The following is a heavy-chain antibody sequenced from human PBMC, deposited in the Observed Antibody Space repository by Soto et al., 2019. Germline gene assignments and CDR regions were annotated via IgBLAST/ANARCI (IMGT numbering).Heavy chain of an antibody. V-gene: IGHV3-21*01. CDR1: GFAFTSYT. J-gene: IGHJ2*01. CDR3: ARGPGGLWYFDL. CDR2: ISSSTTYI. Sequence: EVQLVESGGGLVKPGGSLRLSCAASGFAFTSYTMYWVRQAPGKGLEWVSSISSSTTYIYYADSVKGRFTISRDNARNSLYLQMNSLRAEETAVYYCARGPGGLWYFDLWGRGTRVTVSS. D-gene: IGHD3-10*01.